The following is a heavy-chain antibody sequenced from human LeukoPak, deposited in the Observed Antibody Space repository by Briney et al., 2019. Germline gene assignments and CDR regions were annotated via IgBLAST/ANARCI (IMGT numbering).Heavy chain of an antibody. D-gene: IGHD1-26*01. J-gene: IGHJ4*02. Sequence: GGSLRLSCAASGFTFSSYAMHWVRQAPGKGLEWVAVISYDGSNKYYADSVKGRFTISRDNSKNTLYLQMNSLRAEDTAVYYCAKGPFSGTYFYRQYYFDYWGQGTLVTVSS. V-gene: IGHV3-30*04. CDR2: ISYDGSNK. CDR3: AKGPFSGTYFYRQYYFDY. CDR1: GFTFSSYA.